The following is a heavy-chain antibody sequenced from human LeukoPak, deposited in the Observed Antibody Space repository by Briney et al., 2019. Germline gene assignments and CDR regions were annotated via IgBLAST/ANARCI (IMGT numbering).Heavy chain of an antibody. J-gene: IGHJ6*02. CDR1: GYTFTSYG. CDR2: ISPYNGNA. CDR3: ARDKAYYDIWMGYNMVLIYYYYGMDV. Sequence: ASVKLSCNASGYTFTSYGVRRWRQAPRQGLECMGWISPYNGNANYAQKLHGRITMSTDTSTSTGYSDLRRLRSDDTAVYYCARDKAYYDIWMGYNMVLIYYYYGMDVWGQGTTVTVSS. D-gene: IGHD3-3*01. V-gene: IGHV1-18*01.